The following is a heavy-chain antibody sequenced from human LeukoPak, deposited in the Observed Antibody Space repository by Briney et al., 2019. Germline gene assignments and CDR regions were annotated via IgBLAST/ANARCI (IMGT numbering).Heavy chain of an antibody. Sequence: SETLSLTCTVSGGSISTYFWSWIRQPPGRGLEWIGHIYYSGRANYNPPLKSRVTISVDTSKNQFSLKLSSVTAADTAVYYCARDTYYYDSGGYDDAFGIWGPGTTVTVSS. J-gene: IGHJ3*02. CDR1: GGSISTYF. CDR3: ARDTYYYDSGGYDDAFGI. CDR2: IYYSGRA. D-gene: IGHD3-22*01. V-gene: IGHV4-59*12.